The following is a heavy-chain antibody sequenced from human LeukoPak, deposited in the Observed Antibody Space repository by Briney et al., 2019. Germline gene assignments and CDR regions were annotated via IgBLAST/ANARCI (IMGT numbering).Heavy chain of an antibody. V-gene: IGHV1-69*13. CDR2: IIPIFGTA. J-gene: IGHJ4*02. CDR3: ARGTIDYGDYFGLIDY. Sequence: SVKVSCKASGGTFSSYAISWVRQAPGQGLEWMGGIIPIFGTASYAQKFQGRVTITADESTSTAYMELSSLRSEDTAVYYCARGTIDYGDYFGLIDYWGQGTLVTVSS. CDR1: GGTFSSYA. D-gene: IGHD4-17*01.